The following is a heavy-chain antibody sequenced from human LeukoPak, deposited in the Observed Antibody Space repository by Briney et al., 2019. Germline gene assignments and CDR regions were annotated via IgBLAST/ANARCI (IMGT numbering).Heavy chain of an antibody. CDR3: SRAAMVRGVDYFDY. V-gene: IGHV3-23*01. CDR1: GFTFSSYW. D-gene: IGHD3-10*01. CDR2: ISGSGDST. J-gene: IGHJ4*02. Sequence: GGSLRLSCAASGFTFSSYWMHWVRQAPGKGLEWVSIISGSGDSTYFADSVKGRFTISRDNSKNTLFLQMNSLRAEDTAVYYCSRAAMVRGVDYFDYWGQGTLVTVSS.